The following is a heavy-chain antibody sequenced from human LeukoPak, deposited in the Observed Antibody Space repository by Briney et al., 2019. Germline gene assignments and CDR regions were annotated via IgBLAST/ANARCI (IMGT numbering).Heavy chain of an antibody. CDR3: AASGWSKPYYFDY. Sequence: ASVKVSCKASGYTFTSYRISWVRQAPGQGLEWMGLVSAYNCNTHYAQKFKDRVTMTTDTSTNTAYMELRNLRSDETAVYYCAASGWSKPYYFDYWGQGTLVTVSS. D-gene: IGHD6-19*01. V-gene: IGHV1-18*01. J-gene: IGHJ4*02. CDR1: GYTFTSYR. CDR2: VSAYNCNT.